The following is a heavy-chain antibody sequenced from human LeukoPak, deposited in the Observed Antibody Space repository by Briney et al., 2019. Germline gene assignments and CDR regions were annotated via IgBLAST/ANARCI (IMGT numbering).Heavy chain of an antibody. CDR2: IYMFGST. J-gene: IGHJ4*02. Sequence: SETLSLTCTVSGASISSGSYYWSWIRQPAGKGLEWIGRIYMFGSTNCNPSLKSRVTISADTSKNQFSLKLSSVTAADTAVYYCARHGTIFGVVITYFDYWGQGTLVTVSS. D-gene: IGHD3-3*01. CDR1: GASISSGSYY. V-gene: IGHV4-61*02. CDR3: ARHGTIFGVVITYFDY.